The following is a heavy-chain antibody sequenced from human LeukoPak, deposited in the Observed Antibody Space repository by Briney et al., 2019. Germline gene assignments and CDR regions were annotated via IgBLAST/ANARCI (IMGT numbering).Heavy chain of an antibody. CDR3: ARDFICSSTSCNGY. Sequence: GGSLRLSCAASGFTFSSYWMSWVRQAPGKGLEWVANIKQDGSEKYYVDSVKGRFTISRDNAKNSLYLRMNSLRAEDTAVYYCARDFICSSTSCNGYWGQGTLVTVSS. D-gene: IGHD2-2*01. CDR1: GFTFSSYW. V-gene: IGHV3-7*03. CDR2: IKQDGSEK. J-gene: IGHJ4*02.